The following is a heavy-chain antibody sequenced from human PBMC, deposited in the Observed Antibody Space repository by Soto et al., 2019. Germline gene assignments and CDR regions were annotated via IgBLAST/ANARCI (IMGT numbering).Heavy chain of an antibody. J-gene: IGHJ5*02. Sequence: ALVKVSCKAPGYTFTGYGSSWVRQATGQGLEWMGWISAYNGNTNYAQKLQGRVTMTTDTSTSTAYMELRSLRSDDTAVYYCARGATVTTVRWFDPWGQGTLVTVSS. V-gene: IGHV1-18*01. CDR3: ARGATVTTVRWFDP. D-gene: IGHD4-4*01. CDR1: GYTFTGYG. CDR2: ISAYNGNT.